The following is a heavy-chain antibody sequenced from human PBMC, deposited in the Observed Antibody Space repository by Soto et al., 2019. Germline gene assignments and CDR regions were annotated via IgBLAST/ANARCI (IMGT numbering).Heavy chain of an antibody. CDR2: IYYSGST. Sequence: QVQLQESGPGLVKPSQTLSLTCTVSGGSISSGDYYWSWIRQPPGKGLEWIGYIYYSGSTYYNPSLKSRVTISVDTSKTQVSLKLSSFTAADTAVYYCARVPLWEWLWYFDYWGQGTLVTVSS. CDR1: GGSISSGDYY. D-gene: IGHD3-3*01. J-gene: IGHJ4*02. V-gene: IGHV4-30-4*01. CDR3: ARVPLWEWLWYFDY.